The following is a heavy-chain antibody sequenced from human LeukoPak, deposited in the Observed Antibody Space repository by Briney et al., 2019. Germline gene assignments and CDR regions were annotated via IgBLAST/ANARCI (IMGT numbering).Heavy chain of an antibody. J-gene: IGHJ4*02. CDR2: IKEDGSVK. V-gene: IGHV3-7*01. D-gene: IGHD6-13*01. CDR1: GFSFNTYW. Sequence: HPGGSLRLSCAASGFSFNTYWIHWVRQAPGKGLEWVANIKEDGSVKQYLGSVKGRFTISRDNAKSSVYLQMNSLRAEDTAVYYCGAEGGGVDFWGQGTLVTVSS. CDR3: GAEGGGVDF.